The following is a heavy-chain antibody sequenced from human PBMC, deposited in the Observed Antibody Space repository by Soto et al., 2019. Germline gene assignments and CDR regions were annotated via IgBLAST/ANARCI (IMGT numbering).Heavy chain of an antibody. D-gene: IGHD3-3*01. Sequence: SVKVSCKASGGTFSSYAISWVRQAPGQGLERMGGIIPIFGTANYAQKFQGRVTIIADESTSTAYMELSSLRSEDTAVYYCARGSRATIFGVVIRWYGMDVWGQGTTVTVS. CDR3: ARGSRATIFGVVIRWYGMDV. CDR2: IIPIFGTA. V-gene: IGHV1-69*13. CDR1: GGTFSSYA. J-gene: IGHJ6*02.